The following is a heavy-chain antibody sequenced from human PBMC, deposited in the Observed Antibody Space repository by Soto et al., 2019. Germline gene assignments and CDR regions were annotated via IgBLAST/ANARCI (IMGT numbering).Heavy chain of an antibody. V-gene: IGHV3-30*09. Sequence: GGSLRLSCSASGFTFTSFAIHWVRQAPGKGLEWVAVISENGLNKYSAESVRGRFVISRDNSKNTVELEMNSLRPEDTAIYFCARRLTKTVSALGYWGQGTLVTVSS. CDR1: GFTFTSFA. D-gene: IGHD2-8*01. CDR2: ISENGLNK. J-gene: IGHJ4*02. CDR3: ARRLTKTVSALGY.